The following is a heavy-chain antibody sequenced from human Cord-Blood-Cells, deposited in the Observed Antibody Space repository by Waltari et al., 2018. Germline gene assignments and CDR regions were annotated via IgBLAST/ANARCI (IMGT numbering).Heavy chain of an antibody. J-gene: IGHJ4*02. CDR2: INHSGST. CDR1: GGSFSGYY. D-gene: IGHD6-19*01. Sequence: QVQLQQWGAGLLKPSETLSLTCAVYGGSFSGYYWSWIRQPPGKGLEWIGEINHSGSTNYNPSLKSRVTISVDTSKNQFSLKLSSVTAADTAVYYCARGRSAVAGTPFDYWGQGTLVTVSS. V-gene: IGHV4-34*01. CDR3: ARGRSAVAGTPFDY.